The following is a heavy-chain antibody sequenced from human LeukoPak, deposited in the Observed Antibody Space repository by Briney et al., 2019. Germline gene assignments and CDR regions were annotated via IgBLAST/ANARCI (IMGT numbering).Heavy chain of an antibody. CDR3: ARDNSVGETAWWFDP. J-gene: IGHJ5*02. Sequence: ASVKVSCKASGYTFTGYYMHWVRQAPGQGLEWMGWINPNSGGTNYAQKFQGRVTMTRDTSISTAYMELSRLRSEDTAMYYCARDNSVGETAWWFDPWGQGTLVTVSS. CDR1: GYTFTGYY. V-gene: IGHV1-2*02. CDR2: INPNSGGT. D-gene: IGHD1-26*01.